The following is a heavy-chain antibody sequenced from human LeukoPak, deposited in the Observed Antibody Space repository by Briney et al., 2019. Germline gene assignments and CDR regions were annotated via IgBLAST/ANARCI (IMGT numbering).Heavy chain of an antibody. CDR3: ATDPRNYYDSSGYDLDY. Sequence: ASVKVSCKASGYTFTSYGISWVRQAPGQGLEWMGWISDYNGNANYAQKFQGRVTMTEDTSTDTAYMELSSLRSEDTAVYYCATDPRNYYDSSGYDLDYWGQGTLVTVSS. D-gene: IGHD3-22*01. J-gene: IGHJ4*02. V-gene: IGHV1-18*01. CDR2: ISDYNGNA. CDR1: GYTFTSYG.